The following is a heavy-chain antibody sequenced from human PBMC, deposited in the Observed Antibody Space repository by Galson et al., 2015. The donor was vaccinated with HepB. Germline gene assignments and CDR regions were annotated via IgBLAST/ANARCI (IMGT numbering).Heavy chain of an antibody. D-gene: IGHD2-2*01. CDR3: ARPHSPLDIVVGLGRNWYFDL. V-gene: IGHV5-51*01. CDR2: IYPGDSDT. CDR1: GYSFTSYW. J-gene: IGHJ2*01. Sequence: QSGAEVKKPGESLRISCKGSGYSFTSYWIGWVRQMPGKGLEWMGIIYPGDSDTRYSPSFQGQVTISADKSISTAYLQWSSLKTSDTAMYYCARPHSPLDIVVGLGRNWYFDLWGRGTLVTVSS.